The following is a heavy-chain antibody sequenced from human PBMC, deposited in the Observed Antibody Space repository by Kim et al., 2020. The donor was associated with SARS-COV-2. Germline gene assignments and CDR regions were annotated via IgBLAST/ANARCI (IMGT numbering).Heavy chain of an antibody. D-gene: IGHD6-19*01. V-gene: IGHV3-7*01. J-gene: IGHJ6*03. CDR1: GFTFSSYW. CDR2: IKQDGSEK. Sequence: GGSLRLSCAASGFTFSSYWMSWVRQAPGKGLEWVANIKQDGSEKYYVDSVKGRFTISRDNAKNSLYLQMNSLRAEDTAVYYCSREEGIAVAGTNYYYYYMDVWGKGTTVTVSS. CDR3: SREEGIAVAGTNYYYYYMDV.